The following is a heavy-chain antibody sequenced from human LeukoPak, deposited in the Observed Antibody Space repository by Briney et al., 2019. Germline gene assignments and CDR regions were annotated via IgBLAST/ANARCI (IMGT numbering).Heavy chain of an antibody. D-gene: IGHD3-10*01. CDR2: ISSSSGNT. V-gene: IGHV1-18*01. CDR1: SFTFSSYG. J-gene: IGHJ4*02. Sequence: ASVKVSCKASSFTFSSYGISWVRQAPGQGLEWMGWISSSSGNTNYAQKFQDRVTMTTDKSTSTAYMELRSLRSDDTAVYYCAREHPHFGELWNDYWGQGTPVTVSS. CDR3: AREHPHFGELWNDY.